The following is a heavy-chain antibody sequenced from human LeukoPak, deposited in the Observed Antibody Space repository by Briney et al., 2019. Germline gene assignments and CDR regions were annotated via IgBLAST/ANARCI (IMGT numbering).Heavy chain of an antibody. CDR1: GFNFSSYS. D-gene: IGHD2-2*01. CDR2: ISSSSSTI. J-gene: IGHJ6*03. V-gene: IGHV3-48*01. Sequence: GGSLRLSCAASGFNFSSYSMNWVRQAPGKGLEWVSYISSSSSTIYYADSVKGRFTISRDNAKNSLYLQMNSLRAEDTAVYYCARDHCSSTSCYRGTYMDVWGKGTTVTVSS. CDR3: ARDHCSSTSCYRGTYMDV.